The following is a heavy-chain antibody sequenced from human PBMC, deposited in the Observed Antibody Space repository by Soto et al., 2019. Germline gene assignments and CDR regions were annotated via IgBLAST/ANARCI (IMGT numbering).Heavy chain of an antibody. D-gene: IGHD6-13*01. CDR1: GFTFSSYG. V-gene: IGHV3-33*01. J-gene: IGHJ6*03. CDR3: AREGAAAGTYYYYMDV. Sequence: GGSLRLSCAASGFTFSSYGMHWVRQAPGKGLEWVAVIWYDGSNKYYADSVKGRFTISRDNSKNTLYLQMNSLRAEDTAVYYCAREGAAAGTYYYYMDVWGKGTTVTV. CDR2: IWYDGSNK.